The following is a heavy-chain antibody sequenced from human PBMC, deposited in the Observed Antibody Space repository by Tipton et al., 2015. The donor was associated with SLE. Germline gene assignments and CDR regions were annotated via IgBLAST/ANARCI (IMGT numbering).Heavy chain of an antibody. CDR2: IHPSGGST. CDR3: ARWPGSYSPCDL. V-gene: IGHV1-46*01. J-gene: IGHJ5*02. Sequence: QLVQSGPEVKKPGASVTVSCKASGYTLTTHYIHWVRQAPGQGLEWLGIIHPSGGSTNYAEMFQGRVTITSDTPTSTVYMELSTLTSDDTAVYFCARWPGSYSPCDLWGQGTPVTVSS. D-gene: IGHD1-26*01. CDR1: GYTLTTHY.